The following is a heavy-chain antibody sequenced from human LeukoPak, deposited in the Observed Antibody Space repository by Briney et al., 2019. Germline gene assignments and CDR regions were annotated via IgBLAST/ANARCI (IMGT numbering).Heavy chain of an antibody. D-gene: IGHD2-2*01. Sequence: ASVKVSCKASGYTFTSYGISWVRQAPGQGLEWMGWMNPNSGNTGYAQKFQGRVTITRNTSISTAYMELSSLRSEDTAVYYCARHTSPTFDYWGQGTLVTVSS. CDR3: ARHTSPTFDY. CDR2: MNPNSGNT. V-gene: IGHV1-8*03. CDR1: GYTFTSYG. J-gene: IGHJ4*02.